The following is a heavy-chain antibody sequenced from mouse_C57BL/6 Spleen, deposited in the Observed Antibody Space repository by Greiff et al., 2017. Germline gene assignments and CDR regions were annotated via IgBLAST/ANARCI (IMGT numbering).Heavy chain of an antibody. CDR1: GYSITSGYY. CDR2: ISYDGSN. J-gene: IGHJ1*03. Sequence: EVKLMESGPGLVKPSQSLSLTCSVTGYSITSGYYWNWIRQFPGNKLEWMGYISYDGSNNSNPSLKNRISITRDTSKNQFFLKLNSVTTEDTATYYCASGNWDWYFDVWGTGATVTVSS. D-gene: IGHD4-1*02. CDR3: ASGNWDWYFDV. V-gene: IGHV3-6*01.